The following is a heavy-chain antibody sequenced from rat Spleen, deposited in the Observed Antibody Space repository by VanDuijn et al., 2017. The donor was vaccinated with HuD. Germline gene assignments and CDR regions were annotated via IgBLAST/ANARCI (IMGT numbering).Heavy chain of an antibody. V-gene: IGHV5-29*01. D-gene: IGHD1-7*01. CDR2: ISYDGSST. CDR3: ARHGLWVWYFDY. J-gene: IGHJ2*01. Sequence: EVQLVESDGGLVQPGRSLKLSCAASGFTFSDYYMAWVRQAPTKGLEWVATISYDGSSTYYRDSVKGRFTISRDNAKSTLYLQMDSLRSEDTATYYCARHGLWVWYFDYWGQGVMVTVSS. CDR1: GFTFSDYY.